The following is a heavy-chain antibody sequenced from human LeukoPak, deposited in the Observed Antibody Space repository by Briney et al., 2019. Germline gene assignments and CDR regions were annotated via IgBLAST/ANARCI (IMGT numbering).Heavy chain of an antibody. V-gene: IGHV3-7*03. Sequence: GGSLRLSCVVSGFTLSSRWMMWVRQAPGEGLEWMTNINRDGSKKNYVDSVKGRFTITRDNAESSLFLQMNSLRAEDTAVYYCVRNLAVAGTCFDSWGQGTLVTVSS. D-gene: IGHD6-19*01. J-gene: IGHJ4*02. CDR2: INRDGSKK. CDR1: GFTLSSRW. CDR3: VRNLAVAGTCFDS.